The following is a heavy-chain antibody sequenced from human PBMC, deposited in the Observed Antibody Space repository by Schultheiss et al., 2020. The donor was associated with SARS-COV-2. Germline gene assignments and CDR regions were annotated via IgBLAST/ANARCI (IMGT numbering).Heavy chain of an antibody. V-gene: IGHV1-18*01. CDR2: ISAYNGNT. Sequence: ASVKVSCKASGGTFSSYAISWVRQAPGQGLEWMGWISAYNGNTNYAQKFQGRVTITRDTSASTAYMELSSLRSEDTAVYYCARQFGELFQTRDWFDPWGQGTLVTVSS. D-gene: IGHD3-10*01. CDR1: GGTFSSYA. J-gene: IGHJ5*02. CDR3: ARQFGELFQTRDWFDP.